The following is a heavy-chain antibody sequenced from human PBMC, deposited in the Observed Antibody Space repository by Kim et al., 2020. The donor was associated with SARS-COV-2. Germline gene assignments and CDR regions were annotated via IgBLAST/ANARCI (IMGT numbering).Heavy chain of an antibody. Sequence: SETLSLTCTVSGDSIKNYYWSWVRQPPGKEPEWIAYIFYPGTTNYKSYLKSRLTISVDTSKNQFSLKLSSVTTADTAVYYCARDLRPAGPYFDSWGQG. CDR3: ARDLRPAGPYFDS. V-gene: IGHV4-59*01. CDR2: IFYPGTT. J-gene: IGHJ4*02. CDR1: GDSIKNYY. D-gene: IGHD6-13*01.